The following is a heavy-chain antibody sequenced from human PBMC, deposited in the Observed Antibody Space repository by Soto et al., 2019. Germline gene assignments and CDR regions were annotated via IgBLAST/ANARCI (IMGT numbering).Heavy chain of an antibody. CDR2: INSNGGNT. CDR3: VRSRARESRTVDY. CDR1: GFTFTSYS. V-gene: IGHV3-64D*06. Sequence: GGSLRLSCSASGFTFTSYSMHWVRQAPGKGLKYVSAINSNGGNTYYADSVRGRFTISRDNSKNTVYLQMTSLRAEDTAVYYCVRSRARESRTVDYWGQGTLVTVSS. D-gene: IGHD1-26*01. J-gene: IGHJ4*02.